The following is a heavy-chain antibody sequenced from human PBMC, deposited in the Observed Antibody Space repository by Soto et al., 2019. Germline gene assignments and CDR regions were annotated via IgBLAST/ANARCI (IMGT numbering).Heavy chain of an antibody. D-gene: IGHD5-12*01. V-gene: IGHV3-64*01. J-gene: IGHJ4*02. CDR1: GFTFSNYA. CDR2: ISSHGDST. Sequence: GGSLRLSCAASGFTFSNYAMHWVHQAPGKGLEYVSAISSHGDSTYYANSVKGRFTISRDNSKNTLYLQMGSLRTEDMAVYYCARRDGYNSDYWGQGTLVTVSS. CDR3: ARRDGYNSDY.